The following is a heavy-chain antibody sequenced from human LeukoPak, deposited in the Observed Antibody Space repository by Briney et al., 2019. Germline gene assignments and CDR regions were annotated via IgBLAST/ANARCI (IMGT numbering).Heavy chain of an antibody. CDR1: GFTFDDYA. Sequence: GGSLRLSCAASGFTFDDYAMHWVRQAPGKGLEWVSGISWSSGSIGYADSVKGRFTISRDNAKNSLYLQMNSLRAEDTAVYYCAKEETYYYDSSYWGQGTLVTVSS. CDR3: AKEETYYYDSSY. J-gene: IGHJ4*02. V-gene: IGHV3-9*01. CDR2: ISWSSGSI. D-gene: IGHD3-22*01.